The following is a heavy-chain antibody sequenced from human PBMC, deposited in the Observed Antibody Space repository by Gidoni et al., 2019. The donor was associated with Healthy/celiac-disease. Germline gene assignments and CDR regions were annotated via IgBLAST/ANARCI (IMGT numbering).Heavy chain of an antibody. CDR2: ISGSGCST. D-gene: IGHD1-26*01. CDR1: GFTFSSYA. Sequence: EVQLLESGGGLVQPGGSLRLSCAASGFTFSSYAMSWVRQAPGKGLEWVSAISGSGCSTYYADSVKGRFTISRDNSKNTLYLQMNSLRAEDTAVYYCAKARGGRVGATPDYWGQGTLVTVSS. V-gene: IGHV3-23*01. CDR3: AKARGGRVGATPDY. J-gene: IGHJ4*02.